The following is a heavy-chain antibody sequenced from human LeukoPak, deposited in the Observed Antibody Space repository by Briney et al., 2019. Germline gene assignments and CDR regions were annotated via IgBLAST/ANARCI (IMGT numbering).Heavy chain of an antibody. CDR3: ARGGTISNDWGDYNWADP. J-gene: IGHJ5*02. D-gene: IGHD4-17*01. Sequence: PSQTLSLTCTVSGASISSGAYDWIWIRQCPGKGLEWIGHIFLSGTTFFNPSLKSRLTISAHMSKNQFSLTLTSVTAADTAVYYCARGGTISNDWGDYNWADPWGQGTLVTVSS. V-gene: IGHV4-31*03. CDR1: GASISSGAYD. CDR2: IFLSGTT.